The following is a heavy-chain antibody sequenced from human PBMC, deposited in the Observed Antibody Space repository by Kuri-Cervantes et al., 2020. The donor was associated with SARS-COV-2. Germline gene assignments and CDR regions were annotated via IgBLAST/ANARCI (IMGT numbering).Heavy chain of an antibody. CDR2: XDPEDGET. CDR1: GYXLTELS. CDR3: YXXXKEGFDS. J-gene: IGHJ4*02. V-gene: IGHV1-24*01. Sequence: ASVKVSXKVSGYXLTELSMHWVRQAPGKGLEWMGXXDPEDGETXXAQKXXGRVTXXRDIXTSTVYMELSSLTSXXTAIYYCYXXXKEGFDSWGQGTLVTVSS.